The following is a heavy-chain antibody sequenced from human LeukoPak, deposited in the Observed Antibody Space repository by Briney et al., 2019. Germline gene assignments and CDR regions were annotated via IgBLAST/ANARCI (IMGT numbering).Heavy chain of an antibody. Sequence: GGSLRLSCAASGFTFSSYAMSWVRQAPGKGLEWVSAISGSGGSTYHADSVKGRFTISRDNSKNTLYLQMNSLRAEDTAVYYCAKGSVGRRDYYFDYWGQGTLVTVSS. CDR1: GFTFSSYA. CDR3: AKGSVGRRDYYFDY. D-gene: IGHD1-26*01. CDR2: ISGSGGST. V-gene: IGHV3-23*01. J-gene: IGHJ4*02.